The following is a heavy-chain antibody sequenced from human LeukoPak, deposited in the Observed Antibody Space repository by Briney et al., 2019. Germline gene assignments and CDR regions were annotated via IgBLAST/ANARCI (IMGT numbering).Heavy chain of an antibody. V-gene: IGHV1-18*01. CDR3: ATVKGEVTDYDYVWGTLRAFDI. Sequence: ASVKVSCKASGYTFTSYGISWVRQAPGQGLEWMGWISAYNGNTNYAQKLQGRVTMTTDTSTSTAYMELSSLRSEDTAVYYCATVKGEVTDYDYVWGTLRAFDIWGQGTMVTVSS. J-gene: IGHJ3*02. CDR1: GYTFTSYG. D-gene: IGHD3-16*01. CDR2: ISAYNGNT.